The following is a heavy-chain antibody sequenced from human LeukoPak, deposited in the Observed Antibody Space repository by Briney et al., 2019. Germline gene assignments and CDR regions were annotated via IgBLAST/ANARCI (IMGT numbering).Heavy chain of an antibody. Sequence: GESLRISCQGSGYTFANYWIGWLRQMPGKGLEWMGIIYPGDSDTIYSPSFQGQVTISADKSISTAYLQWSSLKASDTAMYYCARRDYDDYRDYWGQGTLVTVSS. D-gene: IGHD3-3*01. J-gene: IGHJ4*02. CDR3: ARRDYDDYRDY. V-gene: IGHV5-51*01. CDR2: IYPGDSDT. CDR1: GYTFANYW.